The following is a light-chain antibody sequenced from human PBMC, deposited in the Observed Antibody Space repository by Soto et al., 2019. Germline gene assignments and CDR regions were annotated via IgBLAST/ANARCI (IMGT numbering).Light chain of an antibody. CDR2: GNR. V-gene: IGLV1-40*01. CDR3: QAYDYSLTAFV. Sequence: QSVLTQPPSVSGALGQRVTISCTGNNSNLGAGYDVHWYQQLPGAAPKLVVFGNRNRPSGVPERFSGSKSGTSASLAITGLQAEDEADYYCQAYDYSLTAFVFGGGTKLTVL. CDR1: NSNLGAGYD. J-gene: IGLJ3*02.